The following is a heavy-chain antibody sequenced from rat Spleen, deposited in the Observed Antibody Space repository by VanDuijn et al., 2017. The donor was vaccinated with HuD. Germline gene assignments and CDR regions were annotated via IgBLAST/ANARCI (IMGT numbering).Heavy chain of an antibody. Sequence: EVQLVESGGGLVQPGRSLKLSCAASGFTFSDYNMAWVRQAPKKGLEGVATISYDGSSTYYRESVKGRFTFSRDNAKSTLSLQRDSLRSEDTATYYCARGGYNYGWFAYWGQGTLDTVSS. CDR2: ISYDGSST. CDR1: GFTFSDYN. J-gene: IGHJ3*01. D-gene: IGHD1-9*01. V-gene: IGHV5-7*01. CDR3: ARGGYNYGWFAY.